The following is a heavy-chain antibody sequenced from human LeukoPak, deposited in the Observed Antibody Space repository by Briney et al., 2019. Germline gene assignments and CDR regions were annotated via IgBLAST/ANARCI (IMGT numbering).Heavy chain of an antibody. CDR1: GDSVSSNRAD. Sequence: SQTLSLTCGIAGDSVSSNRADWNWIRQSPLRGLEWLGRTYHRSKWYNEYAESVKSRITINADTSKNQLSLELKSVTPEDTAVYYCARWGTLGRGDYWGQGSHVTVSS. J-gene: IGHJ4*02. CDR3: ARWGTLGRGDY. D-gene: IGHD3-16*01. V-gene: IGHV6-1*01. CDR2: TYHRSKWYN.